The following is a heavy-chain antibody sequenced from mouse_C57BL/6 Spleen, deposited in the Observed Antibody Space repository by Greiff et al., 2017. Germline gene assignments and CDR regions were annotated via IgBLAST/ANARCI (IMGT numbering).Heavy chain of an antibody. V-gene: IGHV14-2*01. J-gene: IGHJ2*01. CDR1: GFNIKDYY. CDR2: IDPEDGDT. CDR3: ARRDYGSRYYFGY. D-gene: IGHD1-1*01. Sequence: VQLQQSGAELVKPGASVKLSCTASGFNIKDYYMHWVKQRTEQGLEWIGRIDPEDGDTKYAPKFQGKATITADTSSNTAYLQLSSLTSEDTAVYDCARRDYGSRYYFGYWGQGTTLTVSS.